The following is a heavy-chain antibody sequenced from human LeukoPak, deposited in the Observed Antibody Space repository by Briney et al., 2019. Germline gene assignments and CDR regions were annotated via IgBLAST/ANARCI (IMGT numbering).Heavy chain of an antibody. V-gene: IGHV3-11*01. Sequence: GGSLRLPCAASGFTVSSNYMSWVRQAPGKGLEWVSYISSSGSTIYYADSVKGRFTISRDNAKNSLYLQMNSLRAEDTAVYYCARDRGIAAAAPYYYYGMDVWGQGTTVTVSS. J-gene: IGHJ6*02. CDR2: ISSSGSTI. CDR1: GFTVSSNY. CDR3: ARDRGIAAAAPYYYYGMDV. D-gene: IGHD6-13*01.